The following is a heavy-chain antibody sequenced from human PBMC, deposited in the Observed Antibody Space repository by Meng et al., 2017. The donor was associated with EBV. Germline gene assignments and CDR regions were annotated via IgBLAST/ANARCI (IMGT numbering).Heavy chain of an antibody. V-gene: IGHV4-39*01. CDR2: VHYTGST. Sequence: SFYYWGWFGQPRGRGLEWIGRVHYTGSTYYRPSLKSRVTVSVDTSKNQFSLRLTSVTDADTAVYYCARPFPSWQSPRLDPFGAWGQGTLGTVAS. CDR3: ARPFPSWQSPRLDPFGA. CDR1: SFYY. D-gene: IGHD6-19*01. J-gene: IGHJ5*02.